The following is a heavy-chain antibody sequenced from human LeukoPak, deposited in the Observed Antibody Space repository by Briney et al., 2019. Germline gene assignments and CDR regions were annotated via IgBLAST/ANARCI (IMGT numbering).Heavy chain of an antibody. CDR2: INTNSGNP. CDR3: ARESGTVTPYFGMDV. CDR1: GYTFTSYY. Sequence: ASVKVSCKASGYTFTSYYMHWVRQAPGQGLEWMGWINTNSGNPTYALGFTGRFVFSLDTSVSTAYLQISSLKAGDTAVYYCARESGTVTPYFGMDVWGQGTTVTVSS. D-gene: IGHD1-14*01. V-gene: IGHV7-4-1*02. J-gene: IGHJ6*02.